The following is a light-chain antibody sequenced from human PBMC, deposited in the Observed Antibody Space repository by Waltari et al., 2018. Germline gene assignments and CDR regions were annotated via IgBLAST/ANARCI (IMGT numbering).Light chain of an antibody. CDR3: GTWDSSLSGAV. CDR2: EVS. J-gene: IGLJ7*01. V-gene: IGLV1-51*02. Sequence: QSVLPQPPSVSAAPGQRVTISCSGGSAHLGNNYVSSYRQFPGTAPKLLSYEVSGRPSGIPGRFSGSKSGTSATLDITGLQAGDEADYYCGTWDSSLSGAVFGGGTHLTVL. CDR1: SAHLGNNY.